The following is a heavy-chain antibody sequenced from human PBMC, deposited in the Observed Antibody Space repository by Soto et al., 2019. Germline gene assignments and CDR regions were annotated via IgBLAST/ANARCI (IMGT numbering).Heavy chain of an antibody. J-gene: IGHJ4*02. D-gene: IGHD3-22*01. CDR1: GGTFSSYA. CDR3: ARAPQNYYDSSGYPRPFDY. CDR2: IIPIFGTA. V-gene: IGHV1-69*13. Sequence: SVKVSCKASGGTFSSYAISWVRQAPGQGLEWMGGIIPIFGTANYAQKFQGRVTITADESTSTAYTELSSLRSEDTAVYYCARAPQNYYDSSGYPRPFDYWGQGALVTVSS.